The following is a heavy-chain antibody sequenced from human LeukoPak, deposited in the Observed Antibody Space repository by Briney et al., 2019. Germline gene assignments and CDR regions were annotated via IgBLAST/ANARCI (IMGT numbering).Heavy chain of an antibody. CDR1: GYTFTSDY. J-gene: IGHJ5*02. V-gene: IGHV1-46*01. Sequence: ASVKVSCTASGYTFTSDYIHWVRQAPGQGLEWMGIINPSGGSTSYAQIFQGRVTMTRDTSTSTVYMELSSLRSEDTAVYYCARAISRWFDPWGQGTLVTVSS. CDR2: INPSGGST. CDR3: ARAISRWFDP.